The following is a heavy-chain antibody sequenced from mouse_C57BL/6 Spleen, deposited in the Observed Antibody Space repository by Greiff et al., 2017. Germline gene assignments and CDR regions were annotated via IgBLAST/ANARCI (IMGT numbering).Heavy chain of an antibody. J-gene: IGHJ2*01. V-gene: IGHV1-55*01. D-gene: IGHD1-1*01. Sequence: QVQLKQPGAELVKPGASVKMSCKASGYTFTSYWITWVKQRPGQGLEWIGDIYPGSGSTNYNEKFKSKATLTVDTSSSTAYMQLSSLTSEDSAVYYCARHYDGSSRGYYFDYWGQGTTLTVSS. CDR2: IYPGSGST. CDR1: GYTFTSYW. CDR3: ARHYDGSSRGYYFDY.